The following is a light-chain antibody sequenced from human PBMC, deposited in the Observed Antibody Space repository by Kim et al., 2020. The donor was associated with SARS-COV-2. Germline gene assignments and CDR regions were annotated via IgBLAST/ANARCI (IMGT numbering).Light chain of an antibody. CDR2: GAS. CDR1: QSVSSNS. J-gene: IGKJ2*01. CDR3: QQYFDSSMYT. V-gene: IGKV3-20*01. Sequence: EIVLTQSPATLSLSPGERATLSCRASQSVSSNSLVWYQQKPGQAPRLLIHGASIRATGIPDRFSGSGSGTDFTLTISRLEREDFAVYYCQQYFDSSMYTFGQETKLEI.